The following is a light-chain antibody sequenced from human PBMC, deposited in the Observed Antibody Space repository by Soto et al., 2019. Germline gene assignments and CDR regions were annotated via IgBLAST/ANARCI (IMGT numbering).Light chain of an antibody. CDR1: QSVRNNY. Sequence: EIVLTQSPGTLSLSPGEGATLSCRASQSVRNNYLAWYQQRPVQAPRLLIYGASSRATGVADRFTGSGSGTVFTLTISRQEAKDSAIYYRQHKGTAATFGAGTKVEIK. CDR2: GAS. V-gene: IGKV3-20*01. J-gene: IGKJ3*01. CDR3: QHKGTAAT.